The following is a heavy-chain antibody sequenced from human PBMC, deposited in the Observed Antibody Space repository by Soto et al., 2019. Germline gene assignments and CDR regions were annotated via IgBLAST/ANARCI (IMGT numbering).Heavy chain of an antibody. D-gene: IGHD1-1*01. CDR3: ARDRDWNAHFDY. J-gene: IGHJ4*02. CDR1: GFAFRSHG. CDR2: ISFDGSRR. Sequence: GGSLRLSCVASGFAFRSHGMHWARQAPGKGPEWVAGISFDGSRRNYAVSVKGRFTISRDTSSNTLYLQMNSLRGEDTAVYYCARDRDWNAHFDYWGQGTLVTVSS. V-gene: IGHV3-30*03.